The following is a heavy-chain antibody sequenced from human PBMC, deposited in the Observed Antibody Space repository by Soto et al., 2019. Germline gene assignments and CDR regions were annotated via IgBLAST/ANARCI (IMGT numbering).Heavy chain of an antibody. J-gene: IGHJ4*02. D-gene: IGHD3-22*01. CDR3: ARGSPHFDSSGYYYNEDY. V-gene: IGHV4-59*01. CDR2: IYHSGST. Sequence: PSETLSLTCKVSGGSINGYYWSWIRQTPGKGLEWIGYIYHSGSTNYNPSLKSRVTISLDTSKNQFSLKLSSVTAADTAVYHCARGSPHFDSSGYYYNEDYWGQGTLVTVSS. CDR1: GGSINGYY.